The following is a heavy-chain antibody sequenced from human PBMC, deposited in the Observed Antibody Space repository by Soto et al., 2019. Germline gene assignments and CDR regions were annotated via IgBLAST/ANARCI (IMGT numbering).Heavy chain of an antibody. CDR3: ARDQGGSYSIYYYYYGMDV. Sequence: PGGSLRLSCAASGFTFSSYEMNWVRQAPGKGLEWVSYISSSGSTIYYADSVKGRFTISRDNAKNSLYLQMNSLRAEDTAVYYCARDQGGSYSIYYYYYGMDVWGQGTTVTVSS. V-gene: IGHV3-48*03. J-gene: IGHJ6*02. CDR2: ISSSGSTI. CDR1: GFTFSSYE. D-gene: IGHD1-26*01.